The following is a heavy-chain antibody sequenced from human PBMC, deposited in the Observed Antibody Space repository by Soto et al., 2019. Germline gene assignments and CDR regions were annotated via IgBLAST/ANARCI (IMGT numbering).Heavy chain of an antibody. CDR2: IWYDGSNK. CDR3: ARDRVLGGGQQLVRLAY. D-gene: IGHD6-13*01. CDR1: GFTFSSYG. J-gene: IGHJ4*02. Sequence: QVQLVESGGGVVQPGRSLRLSCAASGFTFSSYGMHWVRQAPGKGLEWVAVIWYDGSNKYYADSVKGRFTISRDNSKNTLYLKMTSLRAEDTAVYYCARDRVLGGGQQLVRLAYWGQGTLVTVSS. V-gene: IGHV3-33*01.